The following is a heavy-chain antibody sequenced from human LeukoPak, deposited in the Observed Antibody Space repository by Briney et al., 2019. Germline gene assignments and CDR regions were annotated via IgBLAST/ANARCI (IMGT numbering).Heavy chain of an antibody. CDR3: ARDQEGFDY. V-gene: IGHV1-46*01. CDR1: GYTFTSNY. Sequence: ASVKVSCKASGYTFTSNYIHWVRQAPGQGLEWMGMIYPRDGSTSYAQKFQGRVTATRDTSTSTVHMELSGLRSEDTAVYYCARDQEGFDYWGQGTLVTVSS. J-gene: IGHJ4*02. CDR2: IYPRDGST.